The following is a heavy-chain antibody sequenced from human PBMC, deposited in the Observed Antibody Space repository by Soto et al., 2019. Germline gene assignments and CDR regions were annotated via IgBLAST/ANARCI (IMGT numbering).Heavy chain of an antibody. Sequence: SQTLSLTCAISGDSVSSNSAAWNWIRQSPSRGLEWLGGTYYRSKWYNDYAVSVKSRITINPDTSKNQFSLQLNSVTPEDTAVYYCASEAAAGTEFDPWGQGTLVTAPQ. CDR1: GDSVSSNSAA. D-gene: IGHD6-13*01. V-gene: IGHV6-1*01. CDR3: ASEAAAGTEFDP. CDR2: TYYRSKWYN. J-gene: IGHJ5*02.